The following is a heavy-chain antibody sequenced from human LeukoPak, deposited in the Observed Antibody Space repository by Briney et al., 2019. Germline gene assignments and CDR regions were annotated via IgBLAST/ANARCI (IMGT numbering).Heavy chain of an antibody. CDR2: IYYSGST. CDR1: GGSIRSGGYY. Sequence: SHTLSLTYTVSGGSIRSGGYYWSWIRQHPGKGLEWIGYIYYSGSTYYNASLKSRVTISVDTSKNQFSLKLSSVTAADTAVYYCARVSQQIWGHWFDPWGQGTRVTVSS. D-gene: IGHD3-16*01. J-gene: IGHJ5*02. V-gene: IGHV4-31*03. CDR3: ARVSQQIWGHWFDP.